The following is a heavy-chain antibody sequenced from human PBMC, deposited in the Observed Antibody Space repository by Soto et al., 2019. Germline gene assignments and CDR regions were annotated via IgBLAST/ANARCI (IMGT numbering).Heavy chain of an antibody. CDR2: VENSGST. V-gene: IGHV4-61*01. Sequence: GPGPGTTSETLSLTCSVSGGSVSSESYYWSWIRQTPGKGLEWIGNVENSGSTKYNPSLKSRVTISVDTSKDPLSLKLSSVTGADTAVYYCARERGDSHWIDPWGQGTLVTVSS. D-gene: IGHD2-21*01. J-gene: IGHJ5*02. CDR1: GGSVSSESYY. CDR3: ARERGDSHWIDP.